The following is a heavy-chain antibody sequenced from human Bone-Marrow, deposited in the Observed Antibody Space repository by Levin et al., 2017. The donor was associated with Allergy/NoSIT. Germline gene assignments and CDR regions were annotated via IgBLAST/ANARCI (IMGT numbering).Heavy chain of an antibody. D-gene: IGHD2-2*01. Sequence: GGSLRLSCVASGLTVSSNHISWVRQAPGKGLEWVTIIYNSGLTNNADSVRGRFTISRDNSKNSVDLQMNSLRAEDTAVYYCARYCSSSTCSQGAGAGMDVWGQGTTVTVSS. J-gene: IGHJ6*02. V-gene: IGHV3-53*01. CDR3: ARYCSSSTCSQGAGAGMDV. CDR1: GLTVSSNH. CDR2: IYNSGLT.